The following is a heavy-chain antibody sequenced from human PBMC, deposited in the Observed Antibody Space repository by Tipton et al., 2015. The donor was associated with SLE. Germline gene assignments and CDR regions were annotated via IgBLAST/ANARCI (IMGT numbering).Heavy chain of an antibody. Sequence: SLRLSCAASGFTFDDYGMSWVRQAPGKGLEWVAVISHDGSHKYYADSVKGRFTISRDNSKNTLYLQMNSLRAEDTAMYYCARDDCWGQGTLVTVSS. J-gene: IGHJ4*02. V-gene: IGHV3-30*03. CDR2: ISHDGSHK. CDR1: GFTFDDYG. CDR3: ARDDC.